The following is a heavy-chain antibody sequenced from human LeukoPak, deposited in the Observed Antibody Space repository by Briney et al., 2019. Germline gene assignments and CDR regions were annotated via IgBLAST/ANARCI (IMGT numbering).Heavy chain of an antibody. Sequence: GGSLRLACAASGFTFSNYWMSWVRQAPGKGLEWVASIHQHGNEKYFVDSVRGRFTISRDNAKNSLYLQMSSLRAEDTAVYYCATLNGPLFEYWGQGTLVTVSS. CDR3: ATLNGPLFEY. V-gene: IGHV3-7*01. J-gene: IGHJ4*02. D-gene: IGHD2-8*01. CDR2: IHQHGNEK. CDR1: GFTFSNYW.